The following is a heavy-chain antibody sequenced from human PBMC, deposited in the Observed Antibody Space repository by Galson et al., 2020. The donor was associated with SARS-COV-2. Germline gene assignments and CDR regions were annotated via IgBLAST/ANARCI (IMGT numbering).Heavy chain of an antibody. J-gene: IGHJ4*02. CDR3: ARDKSGSYYGLFDF. D-gene: IGHD1-26*01. CDR1: GFTFSTYS. Sequence: GESLKISCAASGFTFSTYSIHWVRQAPGKGLEWVAVISYDGSNKYYADSVKDRFTISRDNSKTTLYLQMNSLRAEDTAVYYCARDKSGSYYGLFDFWGQGTLVTVSS. CDR2: ISYDGSNK. V-gene: IGHV3-30*04.